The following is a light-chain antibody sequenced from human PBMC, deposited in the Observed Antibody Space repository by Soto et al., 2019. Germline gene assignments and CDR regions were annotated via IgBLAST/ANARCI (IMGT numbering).Light chain of an antibody. CDR3: NSYTTAAARV. CDR2: EVS. CDR1: SSDVGAHNF. Sequence: QSALTQPASVSGSPGQSITISCTGTSSDVGAHNFVSWYQQHPGKAPKLMIYEVSNRPSGVSNRFSASKSGNSASRTISGLQAEDEADYYCNSYTTAAARVFGTGTKLTVL. V-gene: IGLV2-14*01. J-gene: IGLJ1*01.